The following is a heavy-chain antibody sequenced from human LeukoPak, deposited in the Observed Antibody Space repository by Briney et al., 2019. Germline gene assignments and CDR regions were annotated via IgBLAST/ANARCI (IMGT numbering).Heavy chain of an antibody. CDR2: ISGSGGST. CDR1: GFTFSSYA. J-gene: IGHJ4*02. CDR3: TRSFRGFDFYYFDN. D-gene: IGHD5-12*01. V-gene: IGHV3-23*01. Sequence: GGSLRLSCAVSGFTFSSYAMNWVRQAPGKGLEWVSSISGSGGSTFYADSVKGRFTISRDNSRNTLYLQMNSLRAEDTAIFYCTRSFRGFDFYYFDNWGQGTLVTVSS.